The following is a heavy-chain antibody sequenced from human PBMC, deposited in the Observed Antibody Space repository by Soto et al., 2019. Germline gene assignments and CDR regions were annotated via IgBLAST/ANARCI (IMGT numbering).Heavy chain of an antibody. Sequence: ASVKVSCKASGYTFTSYDINWVRQATGQGLEWMGWMSAYNGNTNYAQKLQGRVTMTRDTSTSTAYMELRSLRSDDTAVYYCARGWGAVAALFDIWGQGTMVTVSS. J-gene: IGHJ3*02. CDR3: ARGWGAVAALFDI. CDR1: GYTFTSYD. V-gene: IGHV1-18*01. CDR2: MSAYNGNT. D-gene: IGHD6-19*01.